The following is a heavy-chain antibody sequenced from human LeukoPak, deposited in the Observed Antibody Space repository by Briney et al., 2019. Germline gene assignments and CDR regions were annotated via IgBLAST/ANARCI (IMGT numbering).Heavy chain of an antibody. CDR1: GGSISSSSYY. D-gene: IGHD5-18*01. J-gene: IGHJ2*01. CDR3: ARQGGYSYGPNWYFDL. V-gene: IGHV4-39*01. CDR2: IYYSGST. Sequence: PSETLSLTCTVSGGSISSSSYYWGWIRQPPGKGLEWIGSIYYSGSTYYNPSLKSRVTISVDTSKDQFSLKLSSVTAADTAVYYCARQGGYSYGPNWYFDLWGRGTLVTVSS.